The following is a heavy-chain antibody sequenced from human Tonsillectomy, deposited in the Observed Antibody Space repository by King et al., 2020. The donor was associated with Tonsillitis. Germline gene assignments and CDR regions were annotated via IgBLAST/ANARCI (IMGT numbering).Heavy chain of an antibody. CDR1: GYSINTGYY. CDR2: IYHSGST. CDR3: ARDYDYAGGDY. D-gene: IGHD5-12*01. V-gene: IGHV4-38-2*02. Sequence: VQLQESGPGLVKPSETLSLICTVSGYSINTGYYWGWIRQPPGKGLEWIGTIYHSGSTYYNPSLKSRVTISVDTSKNHFSLNLSSVTAADTAAYYCARDYDYAGGDYWGQGTLVTVSS. J-gene: IGHJ4*02.